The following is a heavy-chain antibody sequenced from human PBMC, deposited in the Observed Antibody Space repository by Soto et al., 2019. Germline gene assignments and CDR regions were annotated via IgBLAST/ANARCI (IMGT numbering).Heavy chain of an antibody. CDR1: GFTFSSYG. CDR3: AKDTYPDTAPAVYYYGMDV. J-gene: IGHJ6*02. CDR2: ISYDGSNK. Sequence: GESLKISCAASGFTFSSYGMHWVRQAPGKGLEWVAVISYDGSNKYYADSVKGRFTISRDNSKNTLYLQMNSLRAEDTAVYYCAKDTYPDTAPAVYYYGMDVWGQGTTVTVSS. V-gene: IGHV3-30*18. D-gene: IGHD5-18*01.